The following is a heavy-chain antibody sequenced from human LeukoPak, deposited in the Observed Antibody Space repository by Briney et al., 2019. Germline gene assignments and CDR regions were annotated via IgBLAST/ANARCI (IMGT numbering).Heavy chain of an antibody. D-gene: IGHD2-15*01. CDR3: ARAPYCSGGSCSLGAFDI. J-gene: IGHJ3*02. V-gene: IGHV4-31*03. CDR2: IYYSGST. Sequence: SQTLSLTCTVSGGSISSGGYYWSWIRQHPGKGLEWIGYIYYSGSTYYNPSLKSRVTISVDTSKNQFSLKLSSVTAADTAVYYCARAPYCSGGSCSLGAFDIWGQGTMVTVSS. CDR1: GGSISSGGYY.